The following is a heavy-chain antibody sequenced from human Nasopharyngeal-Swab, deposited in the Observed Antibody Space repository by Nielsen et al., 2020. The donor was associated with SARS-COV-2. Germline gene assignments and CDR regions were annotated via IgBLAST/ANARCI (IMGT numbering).Heavy chain of an antibody. J-gene: IGHJ5*02. CDR3: ARGAPSSSWFDP. Sequence: SETLSLTCAVFGGSFSNYYWTWIRQPPGKELEWIGEFKYGGSSNYNPSLKSRVTMSLDTSKNQFSLELSSVTAADTAVYYCARGAPSSSWFDPWGQGTLVTVSS. CDR2: FKYGGSS. CDR1: GGSFSNYY. V-gene: IGHV4-34*01.